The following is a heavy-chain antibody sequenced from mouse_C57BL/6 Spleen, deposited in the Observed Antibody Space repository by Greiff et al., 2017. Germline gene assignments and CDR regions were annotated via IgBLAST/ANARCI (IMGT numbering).Heavy chain of an antibody. CDR3: ARVTTVVADVDY. Sequence: VQLQQSGPELVKPGASVKMSCKASGYTFTDYNMHWVKQSHGKSLEWIGYINPNNGGTSYNQKFKGKATLTVNKSSSTAYMELRSLTSEDSAVYYCARVTTVVADVDYWGQGTTLTVSS. D-gene: IGHD1-1*01. J-gene: IGHJ2*01. CDR2: INPNNGGT. V-gene: IGHV1-22*01. CDR1: GYTFTDYN.